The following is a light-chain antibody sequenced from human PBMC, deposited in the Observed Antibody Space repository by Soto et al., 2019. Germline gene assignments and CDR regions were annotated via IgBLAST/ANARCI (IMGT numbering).Light chain of an antibody. CDR3: QEYSSWWT. V-gene: IGKV3-15*01. J-gene: IGKJ1*01. CDR2: GAF. CDR1: QYVGTN. Sequence: EIVMTQSPDTVSVSPGEGVTHSCRASQYVGTNLAWYQHKPGQAPSLLIYGAFTRATGVPARFSGGGSGTEFTLTISSLQSEDLAVYYCQEYSSWWTFGQGPRWKS.